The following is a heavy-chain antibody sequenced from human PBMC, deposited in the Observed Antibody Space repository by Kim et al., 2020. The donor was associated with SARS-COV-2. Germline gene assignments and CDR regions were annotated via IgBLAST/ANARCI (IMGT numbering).Heavy chain of an antibody. V-gene: IGHV3-23*01. D-gene: IGHD4-17*01. Sequence: YADSVKGRFTIARDESKNALCLQKNRLRAEETAVYYCATEPPASTVSFDYWGQGSLVTVSS. CDR3: ATEPPASTVSFDY. J-gene: IGHJ4*02.